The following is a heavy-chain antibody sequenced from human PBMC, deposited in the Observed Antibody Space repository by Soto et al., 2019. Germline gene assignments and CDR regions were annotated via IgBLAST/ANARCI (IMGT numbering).Heavy chain of an antibody. CDR1: GGSISSTTYY. V-gene: IGHV4-39*01. Sequence: QLQLQESGPGLVKPSETLSLTCTVSGGSISSTTYYWGWIRQPPGKGLEWIGSIYYTGSTHYNPALKSRVTIAVDTSKNQFALKWSSVTAADTAVYYCARHPTIAELMVYATHYFDHWGQGTLVTVSS. CDR2: IYYTGST. J-gene: IGHJ4*02. D-gene: IGHD2-8*01. CDR3: ARHPTIAELMVYATHYFDH.